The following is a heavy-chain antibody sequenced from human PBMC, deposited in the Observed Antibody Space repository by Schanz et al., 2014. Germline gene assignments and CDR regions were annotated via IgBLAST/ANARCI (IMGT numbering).Heavy chain of an antibody. CDR1: GYTFTSDS. CDR3: ARGYGDSPTDF. Sequence: QVQLVQSGAEVKKPGASVKVSCKASGYTFTSDSMHWVRQAPGQGLEWMGRIIPSLGLAKYEQKFQDKVTITADTSTTTAYMELSSLRSEDTAVYYCARGYGDSPTDFWGQGTLVTVSS. D-gene: IGHD4-17*01. CDR2: IIPSLGLA. J-gene: IGHJ4*02. V-gene: IGHV1-69*09.